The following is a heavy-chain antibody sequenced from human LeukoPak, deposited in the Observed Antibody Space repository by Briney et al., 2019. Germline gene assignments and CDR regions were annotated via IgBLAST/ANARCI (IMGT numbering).Heavy chain of an antibody. J-gene: IGHJ6*02. CDR1: GYSFTSYW. CDR2: IDPSDSYT. D-gene: IGHD3-22*01. CDR3: XXXXYDXSGYQXYYGMDV. V-gene: IGHV5-10-1*01. Sequence: GESLKISCKGSGYSFTSYWISWVRQMPGKGLEWMGRIDPSDSYTNYSPPFQGHVTISADKSISTAYLQWSSLKASDTAMYYCXXXXYDXSGYQXYYGMDVWGQGTTVTVSS.